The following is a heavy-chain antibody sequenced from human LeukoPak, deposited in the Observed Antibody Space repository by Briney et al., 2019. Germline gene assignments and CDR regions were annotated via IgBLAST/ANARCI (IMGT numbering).Heavy chain of an antibody. J-gene: IGHJ4*02. CDR2: ISSGSIYI. CDR1: GFTFSSYA. D-gene: IGHD6-19*01. Sequence: PGGSLRLSCAASGFTFSSYAMSWVRQAPGKGLEWGSFISSGSIYIYYADSVKGRFTISRDNAKNSLYLQMNSLRVEDTAVYYCASSSSGHDYWGQGTLVTVSS. CDR3: ASSSSGHDY. V-gene: IGHV3-21*01.